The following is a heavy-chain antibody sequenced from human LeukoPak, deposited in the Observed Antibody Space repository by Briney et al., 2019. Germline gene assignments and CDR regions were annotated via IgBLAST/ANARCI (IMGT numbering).Heavy chain of an antibody. CDR3: AREDSSGWYVY. CDR1: GGSFSGYY. CDR2: INHSGST. J-gene: IGHJ4*02. D-gene: IGHD6-19*01. V-gene: IGHV4-34*01. Sequence: SETLSLTCAVYGGSFSGYYWSWICQPPGKGLEWIGEINHSGSTNYNPSLKSRITISVDTSKNQFSLKLSSVTAADTAVYYCAREDSSGWYVYWGQGTLVTVSS.